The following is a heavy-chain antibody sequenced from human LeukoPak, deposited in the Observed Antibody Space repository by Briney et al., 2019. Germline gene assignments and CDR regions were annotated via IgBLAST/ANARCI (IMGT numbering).Heavy chain of an antibody. Sequence: GASVKVSCKASGYTFTMYYIHWVRQAPGQGLEWMGRIIPILGIANYAQKFQGRVTITADKSTSTAYMELSSLRSEDTAVCYCARERRVPAAMISRYYYYYYGMDVWGQGTTVTVSS. V-gene: IGHV1-69*04. J-gene: IGHJ6*02. D-gene: IGHD2-2*01. CDR2: IIPILGIA. CDR3: ARERRVPAAMISRYYYYYYGMDV. CDR1: GYTFTMYY.